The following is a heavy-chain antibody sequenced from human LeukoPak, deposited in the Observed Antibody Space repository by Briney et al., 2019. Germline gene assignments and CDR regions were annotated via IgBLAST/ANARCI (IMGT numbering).Heavy chain of an antibody. J-gene: IGHJ3*02. CDR3: ARQGDDIVVVIASLDAFDI. CDR1: GGSFSGYY. V-gene: IGHV4-34*01. Sequence: PSETLSLTCAVYGGSFSGYYWSWIRQPPGKGLEWIGSIYYSGSTYYNPSLKSRVTISVDTSKNQFSLKLSSVTAADTAVYYCARQGDDIVVVIASLDAFDIWGQGTMVTVSS. CDR2: IYYSGST. D-gene: IGHD2-21*01.